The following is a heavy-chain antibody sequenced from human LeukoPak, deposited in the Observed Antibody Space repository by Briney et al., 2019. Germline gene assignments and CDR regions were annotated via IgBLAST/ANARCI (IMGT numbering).Heavy chain of an antibody. CDR2: INHSGST. Sequence: PSETLSLTCAVYGGSFSGYYWSWIRQPPGKGLEWIGEINHSGSTNYNPSLKSRVTISIDTSKNQFSLKVSSVTAADTAVYYCARAHSSGWPHMFDPWGQGTLVTVPS. V-gene: IGHV4-34*01. CDR3: ARAHSSGWPHMFDP. CDR1: GGSFSGYY. D-gene: IGHD6-19*01. J-gene: IGHJ5*02.